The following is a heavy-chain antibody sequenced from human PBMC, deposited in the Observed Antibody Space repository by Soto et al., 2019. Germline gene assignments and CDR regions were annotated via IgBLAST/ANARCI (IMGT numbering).Heavy chain of an antibody. J-gene: IGHJ4*02. CDR3: ATHPPYGLLDH. Sequence: SETLSLTCTVSGGSISSYYWSWIRQPPGKGLEWIGYIYYSGSTNYNPSLKSRVTISVDTSKNQFSLRLSSVTAADTAVYYCATHPPYGLLDHWGRGTLVTVSA. V-gene: IGHV4-59*08. CDR1: GGSISSYY. CDR2: IYYSGST. D-gene: IGHD4-17*01.